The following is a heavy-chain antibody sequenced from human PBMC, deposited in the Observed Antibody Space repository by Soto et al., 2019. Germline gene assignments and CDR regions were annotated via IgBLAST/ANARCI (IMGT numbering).Heavy chain of an antibody. CDR1: EFTFSAYL. Sequence: PGGSMRLSCGASEFTFSAYLMTWVRQAPGKGLEWVANIEGDGREKNYVDSVKGRFTVSRDNAKTSLYLQMNSLRVEDTAVYYCVRGLYTGSPHFFYWGQGTLVTVSS. J-gene: IGHJ4*02. CDR2: IEGDGREK. V-gene: IGHV3-7*05. D-gene: IGHD1-1*01. CDR3: VRGLYTGSPHFFY.